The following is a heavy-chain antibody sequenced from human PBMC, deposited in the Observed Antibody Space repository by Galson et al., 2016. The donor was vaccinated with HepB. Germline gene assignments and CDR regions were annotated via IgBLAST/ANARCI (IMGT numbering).Heavy chain of an antibody. CDR1: GFIFSSQD. CDR3: ARHFTGWSCFDY. CDR2: ISASGSTI. J-gene: IGHJ4*02. D-gene: IGHD6-19*01. V-gene: IGHV3-48*02. Sequence: SLRLSCAGSGFIFSSQDMTWVRQAPGKRPEWLAFISASGSTISYADSLRGRFTVSRDKAKNSLFLQMNRLRDEDTATYFCARHFTGWSCFDYWGLGTLVTVSS.